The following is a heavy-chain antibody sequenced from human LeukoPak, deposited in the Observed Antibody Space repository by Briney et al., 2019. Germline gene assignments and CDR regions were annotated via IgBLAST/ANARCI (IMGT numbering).Heavy chain of an antibody. CDR2: ISSTSSSI. J-gene: IGHJ4*02. CDR1: GFTFSNFN. CDR3: ARAVESY. Sequence: GGSLKLSCAVSGFTFSNFNMNWVRQAPGKGLEWVSYISSTSSSIYYADSVKGRFTISRDNAKNSLYLQINSLRAEDTAMYYCARAVESYWGQGTLVTVSS. V-gene: IGHV3-48*04.